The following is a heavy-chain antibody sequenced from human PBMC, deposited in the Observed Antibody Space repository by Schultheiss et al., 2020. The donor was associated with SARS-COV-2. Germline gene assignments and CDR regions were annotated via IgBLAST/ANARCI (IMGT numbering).Heavy chain of an antibody. D-gene: IGHD2-2*01. CDR2: IYYSGST. V-gene: IGHV4-59*01. J-gene: IGHJ5*02. CDR1: GGSISSDS. Sequence: SQTLSLTCSVSGGSISSDSWSWIRQPPGKGLEWIGYIYYSGSTYYNPSLKSRVTISVDTSQNQFSLKLRSVTAADTAVYYCARNLGYCSTCSWFDPWGQGTLVTVSS. CDR3: ARNLGYCSTCSWFDP.